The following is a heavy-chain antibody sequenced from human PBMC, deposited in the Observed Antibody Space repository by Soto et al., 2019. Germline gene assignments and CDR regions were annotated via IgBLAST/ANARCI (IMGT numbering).Heavy chain of an antibody. CDR3: VKDQGVAGNTYYYYYGMDV. J-gene: IGHJ6*02. CDR1: GFTFSGYA. V-gene: IGHV3-64D*06. CDR2: ISSNGGST. D-gene: IGHD6-19*01. Sequence: GGSLRLSCSASGFTFSGYAMHWVRQSPGKGLEYVSAISSNGGSTYYADSVKGRFTISRDNSKNTLYLQMSSLRAEDTAVYYCVKDQGVAGNTYYYYYGMDVWGQGTTVTVSS.